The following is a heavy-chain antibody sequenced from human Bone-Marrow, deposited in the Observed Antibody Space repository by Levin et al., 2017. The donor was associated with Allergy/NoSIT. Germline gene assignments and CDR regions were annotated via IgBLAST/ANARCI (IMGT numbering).Heavy chain of an antibody. D-gene: IGHD5-18*01. V-gene: IGHV4-39*01. CDR1: GGSISSSSYY. J-gene: IGHJ3*02. Sequence: PSETLSLTCTVSGGSISSSSYYWGWIRQPPGKGLEWIGSIYYSGSTYYNPSLKSRVTISVDTSKNQFSLKLSSVTAADTAVYYCARRRIQPSFDAFDIWGQGTMVTVSS. CDR3: ARRRIQPSFDAFDI. CDR2: IYYSGST.